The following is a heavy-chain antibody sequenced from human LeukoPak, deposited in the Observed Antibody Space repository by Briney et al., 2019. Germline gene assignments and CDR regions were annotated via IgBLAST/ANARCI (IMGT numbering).Heavy chain of an antibody. J-gene: IGHJ3*02. CDR2: IRSKAYGGTT. CDR1: GFTFGDYA. CDR3: TREGDAFDI. V-gene: IGHV3-49*04. Sequence: PGGSLRLSCTASGFTFGDYAMSWVRQAPGKGLEWVGFIRSKAYGGTTEYAASVKGRFTISRDDSKSIAYLQMNSLKTEDTAVYYCTREGDAFDIWGQGTMVTVSS.